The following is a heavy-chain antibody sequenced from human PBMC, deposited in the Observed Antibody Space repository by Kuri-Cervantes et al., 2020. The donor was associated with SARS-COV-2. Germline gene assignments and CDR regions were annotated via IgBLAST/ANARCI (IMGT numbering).Heavy chain of an antibody. CDR2: MNPDSGNT. V-gene: IGHV1-8*02. J-gene: IGHJ4*02. CDR1: GYTFTSYD. Sequence: ASVKVSCKASGYTFTSYDINWVRQATGQGLEWMGWMNPDSGNTGYAQKFQGRVTMTRDTSTSTVYMELSSLRSEDTAVYYCARDGDYSNYGMYYFDYWGQGTLVTVSS. D-gene: IGHD4-11*01. CDR3: ARDGDYSNYGMYYFDY.